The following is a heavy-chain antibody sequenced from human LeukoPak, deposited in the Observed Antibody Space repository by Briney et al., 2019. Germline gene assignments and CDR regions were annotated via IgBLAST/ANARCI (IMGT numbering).Heavy chain of an antibody. V-gene: IGHV1-18*01. Sequence: ASVKVSCKASGYTFTSYGISWVRQAPGQGLEWMGWISAYNGNTNYAQKLQGRVTITADESTSTAYMELSSLRSEDTAVYYCVRGGYSYAKYYFDYWGQGTLVTVSS. J-gene: IGHJ4*02. CDR1: GYTFTSYG. CDR3: VRGGYSYAKYYFDY. CDR2: ISAYNGNT. D-gene: IGHD5-18*01.